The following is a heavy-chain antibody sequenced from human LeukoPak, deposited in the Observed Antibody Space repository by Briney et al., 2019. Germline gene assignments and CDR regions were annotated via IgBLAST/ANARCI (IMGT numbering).Heavy chain of an antibody. Sequence: PSQTLSLTCTVSGGSISSGSYYWSWIRQPAGKGLEWIGRIYTSGSTNYNPSLKSRVTISVDTSKNQFSLKLSSVTAADTAVYYCARERDSSGYYPSTPGIWDQGTLVTVSS. CDR2: IYTSGST. D-gene: IGHD3-22*01. CDR1: GGSISSGSYY. CDR3: ARERDSSGYYPSTPGI. V-gene: IGHV4-61*02. J-gene: IGHJ4*02.